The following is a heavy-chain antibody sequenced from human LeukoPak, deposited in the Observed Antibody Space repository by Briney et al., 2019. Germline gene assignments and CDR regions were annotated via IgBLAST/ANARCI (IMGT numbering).Heavy chain of an antibody. CDR2: INHSGST. D-gene: IGHD6-19*01. Sequence: SETLSLTCAVYGGSFSGYYWSWIRQPPGKGLEWIGEINHSGSTNYNPSLKSRVTISVDTSKNQFSLKLSSVTAADTAVYYCARVRGFSGWTGAQSYWGQGTLVTVSS. V-gene: IGHV4-34*01. CDR1: GGSFSGYY. CDR3: ARVRGFSGWTGAQSY. J-gene: IGHJ4*02.